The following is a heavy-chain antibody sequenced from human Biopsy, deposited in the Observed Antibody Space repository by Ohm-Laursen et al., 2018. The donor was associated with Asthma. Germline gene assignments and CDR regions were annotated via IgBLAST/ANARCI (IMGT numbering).Heavy chain of an antibody. CDR1: GYTFTSSG. CDR3: EGAMDCSRYYGIDV. J-gene: IGHJ6*02. CDR2: LSVYNGNT. Sequence: ATVTISRQISGYTFTSSGITWARQAPGQGLEWNGWLSVYNGNTKLAQKLQGRVTMITDPSTSRAYMELRRLRYDDTAVYFCEGAMDCSRYYGIDVWGQGTTVTVS. V-gene: IGHV1-18*01. D-gene: IGHD2-21*01.